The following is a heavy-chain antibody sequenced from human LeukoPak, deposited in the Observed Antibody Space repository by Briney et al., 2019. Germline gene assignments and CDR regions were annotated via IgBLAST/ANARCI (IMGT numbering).Heavy chain of an antibody. CDR3: AKRVTAMGTDYYYYMDV. J-gene: IGHJ6*03. CDR1: GFSFMSYA. D-gene: IGHD5-18*01. V-gene: IGHV3-23*01. CDR2: ISGSGGST. Sequence: GSSMSVWWEASGFSFMSYAMGWFRQAPGKGLKWGSTISGSGGSTYYADSVKGRFTISRDNSKNTLYLQMNSLRAEDTAVYYCAKRVTAMGTDYYYYMDVWGKGTTVTVSS.